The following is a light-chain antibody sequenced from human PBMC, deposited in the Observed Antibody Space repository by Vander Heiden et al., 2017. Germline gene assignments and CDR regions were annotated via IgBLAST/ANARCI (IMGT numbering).Light chain of an antibody. CDR2: AAS. CDR3: QQSYSTPMT. J-gene: IGKJ3*01. V-gene: IGKV1-39*01. Sequence: DIQMTQSPSSLSASVGDRVTITCQASQSISSYLNWYQQKPGQAPKLLIYAASSLQSGVPARFSGSGSGTDFTLTISSLQPEDVATYYCQQSYSTPMTFGPGTKVDIK. CDR1: QSISSY.